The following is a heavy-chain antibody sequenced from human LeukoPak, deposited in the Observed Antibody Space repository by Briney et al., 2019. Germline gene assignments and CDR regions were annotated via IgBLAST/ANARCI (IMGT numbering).Heavy chain of an antibody. CDR1: GGSFSGYY. J-gene: IGHJ4*02. CDR3: ARVPRRGYDSSGYYLS. CDR2: INHSGST. D-gene: IGHD3-22*01. Sequence: NTSETLSLTCAVYGGSFSGYYWSWIRQPPGKGLEWIGEINHSGSTNYNPSLKSRVTISVGTSKNQFSLKLSSVTAADTAVYYCARVPRRGYDSSGYYLSWGQGTLVTVSS. V-gene: IGHV4-34*01.